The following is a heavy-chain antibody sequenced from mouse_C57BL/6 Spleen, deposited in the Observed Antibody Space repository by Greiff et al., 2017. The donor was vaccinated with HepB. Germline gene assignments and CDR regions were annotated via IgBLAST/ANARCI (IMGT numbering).Heavy chain of an antibody. V-gene: IGHV5-17*01. CDR3: ARNPHYYGSSFGYYAMDY. D-gene: IGHD1-1*01. Sequence: DVKLVESGGGLVKPGGSLKLSCAASGFTFSDYGMHWVRQAPEKGLEWVAYISSGSSTIYYADTVKGRFTISRDNAKNTLFLQMTSLRSEDTAMYYCARNPHYYGSSFGYYAMDYWGQGTSVTVSS. J-gene: IGHJ4*01. CDR2: ISSGSSTI. CDR1: GFTFSDYG.